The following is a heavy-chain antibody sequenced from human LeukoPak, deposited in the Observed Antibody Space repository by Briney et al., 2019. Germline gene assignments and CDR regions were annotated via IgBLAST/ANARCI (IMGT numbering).Heavy chain of an antibody. CDR1: GFTFSSYW. J-gene: IGHJ4*02. D-gene: IGHD3-22*01. CDR2: IKQDGSEK. V-gene: IGHV3-7*01. Sequence: GGSLRLSCAASGFTFSSYWMSRVRQAPGKGLEWMANIKQDGSEKYYVDSVKGRFTISRDNAKNSLYLQMNSLRAEDTAVYYCASGGVYYDSSGYYNLFDYWGQGTLVTVSS. CDR3: ASGGVYYDSSGYYNLFDY.